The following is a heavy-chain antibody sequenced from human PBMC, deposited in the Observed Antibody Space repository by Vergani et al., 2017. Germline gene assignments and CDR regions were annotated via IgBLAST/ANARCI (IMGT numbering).Heavy chain of an antibody. Sequence: EVQLVESGGGLVQPGRSLRLSCAASGFTFDDYAMHWVRQAPGKGLEWVSGISWNSGSIGYADSVKGRFTISRDNAKNSLYLQMNSLRAEDTALYYCAKEGEGSCWVDVWGKRAKVNVSS. V-gene: IGHV3-9*01. CDR2: ISWNSGSI. J-gene: IGHJ6*03. CDR3: AKEGEGSCWVDV. CDR1: GFTFDDYA. D-gene: IGHD6-19*01.